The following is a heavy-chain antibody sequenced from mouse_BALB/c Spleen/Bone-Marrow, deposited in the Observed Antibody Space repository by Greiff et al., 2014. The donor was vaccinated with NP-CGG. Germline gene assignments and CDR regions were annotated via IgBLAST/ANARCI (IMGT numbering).Heavy chain of an antibody. Sequence: VQLKQSGAELVKPGASVKLSCTASGFNIKDTYMHLVKQRPEQGLEWIGRIDPANGNTKYDPKFQGKATITADTSSNTAYLQLSSLTSEDTAVYYCASYYYGSSSFAYWGQGTLVTVSA. CDR1: GFNIKDTY. V-gene: IGHV14-3*02. J-gene: IGHJ3*01. CDR3: ASYYYGSSSFAY. CDR2: IDPANGNT. D-gene: IGHD1-1*01.